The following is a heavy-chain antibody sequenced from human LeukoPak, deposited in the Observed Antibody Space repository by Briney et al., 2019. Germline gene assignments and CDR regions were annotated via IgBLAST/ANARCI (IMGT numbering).Heavy chain of an antibody. CDR1: GFSFISYS. J-gene: IGHJ4*02. V-gene: IGHV3-48*01. CDR3: ARDLGSGWSVDY. CDR2: ISSPDSTT. Sequence: GGSLRLSCAASGFSFISYSMNWVRQAPGKGLEWLSYISSPDSTTYYADSVKGRFTISRDNAKNSLFLQMNSLRAEDTAVYYCARDLGSGWSVDYWGQGTLVTVSS. D-gene: IGHD6-19*01.